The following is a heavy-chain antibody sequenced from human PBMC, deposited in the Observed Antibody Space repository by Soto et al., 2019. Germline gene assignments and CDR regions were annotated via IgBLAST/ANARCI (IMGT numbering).Heavy chain of an antibody. J-gene: IGHJ5*02. CDR3: ARDPSRYSSWFAP. CDR1: GGTFSSYA. V-gene: IGHV1-69*13. CDR2: IIPIFGTA. Sequence: SVKVSCKASGGTFSSYAISWVRQAPGQGLEWMGGIIPIFGTANYAQKFQGRVTITADESTSTAYMELSSLRSEDTAVYYCARDPSRYSSWFAPWGQGTLVTVSS. D-gene: IGHD6-13*01.